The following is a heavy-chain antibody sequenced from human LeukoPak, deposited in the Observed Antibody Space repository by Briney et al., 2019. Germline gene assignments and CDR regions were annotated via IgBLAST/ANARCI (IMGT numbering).Heavy chain of an antibody. CDR2: LSASGTT. CDR3: ARDADGAAQFDP. J-gene: IGHJ5*02. D-gene: IGHD6-13*01. CDR1: GSSISSYH. V-gene: IGHV4-4*07. Sequence: SETLSLTCTVSGSSISSYHWTCIRQPAGKGLEWIGRLSASGTTNFNPSLKSRVTISGDKTKKQVSLRLSSVTAADTAVYYCARDADGAAQFDPWGQGTLVTVSS.